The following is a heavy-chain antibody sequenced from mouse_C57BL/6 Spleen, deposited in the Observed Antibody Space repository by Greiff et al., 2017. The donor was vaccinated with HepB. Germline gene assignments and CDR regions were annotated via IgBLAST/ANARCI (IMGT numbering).Heavy chain of an antibody. CDR1: GYSFTDYN. CDR3: ALYYGSSYGYFDV. D-gene: IGHD1-1*01. J-gene: IGHJ1*03. Sequence: VQLQQSGPELVKPGASVKISCKASGYSFTDYNMNWVKQSNGKSLEWIGVINPNYGTTSYNQKFKGKATLTVDQSSSTAYMQINSMTSEDSAVYYCALYYGSSYGYFDVWGTGTTVTVSS. CDR2: INPNYGTT. V-gene: IGHV1-39*01.